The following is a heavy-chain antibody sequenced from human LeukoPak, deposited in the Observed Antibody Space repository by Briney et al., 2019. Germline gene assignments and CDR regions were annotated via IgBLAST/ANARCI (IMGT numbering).Heavy chain of an antibody. CDR2: INHSEST. D-gene: IGHD1-26*01. CDR3: ARYLSDSGSYPVAYYYYGMDV. Sequence: SETLSLTCAVYGGSFSAYYWSWIRQPPGKGLEWIGEINHSESTNYNPSLKSRVTISVDTSKNQFSLKLSSVTAADTAVYYCARYLSDSGSYPVAYYYYGMDVWGQGTTVTVSS. V-gene: IGHV4-34*01. CDR1: GGSFSAYY. J-gene: IGHJ6*02.